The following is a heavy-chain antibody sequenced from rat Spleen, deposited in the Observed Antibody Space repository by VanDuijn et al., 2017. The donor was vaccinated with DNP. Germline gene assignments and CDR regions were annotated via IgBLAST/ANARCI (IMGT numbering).Heavy chain of an antibody. CDR2: MRYNGDT. CDR3: TRDMTY. J-gene: IGHJ2*01. V-gene: IGHV2-63*01. CDR1: GFSLTTHS. Sequence: QVQLKESGPGLVQPSETLSLTCTVPGFSLTTHSVSWVRQPSGKGLEWMGRMRYNGDTSYNLALKSRLSISRDTSKNQVFLKMNSLQTEDTAIYFCTRDMTYWGQGIMVTVSS. D-gene: IGHD1-7*01.